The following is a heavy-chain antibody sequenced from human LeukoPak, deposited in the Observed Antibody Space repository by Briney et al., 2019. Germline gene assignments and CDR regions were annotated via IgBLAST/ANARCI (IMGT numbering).Heavy chain of an antibody. D-gene: IGHD6-13*01. V-gene: IGHV4-4*07. Sequence: SETLSLTCTVSGGSISSYYWSWIRQPAGKGLEWIGRIYTSGSTNYNPSLKSRVTMSVDTPKNQFSLKLSSVTAADTAVYYCARDEFSFSLVTAAGTPNAFDIWGQGTMVTVSS. CDR3: ARDEFSFSLVTAAGTPNAFDI. CDR2: IYTSGST. J-gene: IGHJ3*02. CDR1: GGSISSYY.